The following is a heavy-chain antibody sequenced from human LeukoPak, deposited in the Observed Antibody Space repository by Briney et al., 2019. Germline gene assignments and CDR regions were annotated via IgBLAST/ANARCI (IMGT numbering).Heavy chain of an antibody. Sequence: PSETLSLTCTVSGGSISTYYWGWIRQPPGKGLEWIGHVSSNGGTNYTPALKSRVTILVDTSKNQFSLKLSSVTAADTAVYYCARVRSYYGSVTGKSYYFDYWGQGTLVTVSS. V-gene: IGHV4-59*01. CDR1: GGSISTYY. D-gene: IGHD3-10*01. CDR2: VSSNGGT. CDR3: ARVRSYYGSVTGKSYYFDY. J-gene: IGHJ4*02.